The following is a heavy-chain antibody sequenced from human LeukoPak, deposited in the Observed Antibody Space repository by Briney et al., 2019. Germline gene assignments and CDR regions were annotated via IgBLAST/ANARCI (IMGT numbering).Heavy chain of an antibody. CDR2: ISSSSTYI. Sequence: GGSLRLSCAASGFTFSTYTMNWVRQAPGKGLEWVSSISSSSTYIYYADSVKGRFTISRDNAKNSLYLQMNSLRAENTAVYYCARDEVYGEQYYFDYWGQGTLVTVSS. V-gene: IGHV3-21*01. CDR3: ARDEVYGEQYYFDY. D-gene: IGHD4/OR15-4a*01. CDR1: GFTFSTYT. J-gene: IGHJ4*02.